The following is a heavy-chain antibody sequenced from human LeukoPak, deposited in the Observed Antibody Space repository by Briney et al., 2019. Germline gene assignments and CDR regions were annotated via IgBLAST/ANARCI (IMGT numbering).Heavy chain of an antibody. D-gene: IGHD2/OR15-2a*01. CDR2: ISSNGGTT. Sequence: GGSLRLSCAASGFTFSTYAMHWVRQAPGKGLEYVSSISSNGGTTYYANSVKGRLTISRDNSKNTLFLQMGSLRVEDMAVYYRARGANSGLDYWGQGTLVTVSS. V-gene: IGHV3-64*01. CDR3: ARGANSGLDY. CDR1: GFTFSTYA. J-gene: IGHJ4*02.